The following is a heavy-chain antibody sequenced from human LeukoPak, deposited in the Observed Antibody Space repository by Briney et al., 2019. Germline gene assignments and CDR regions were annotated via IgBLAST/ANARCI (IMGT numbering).Heavy chain of an antibody. V-gene: IGHV3-30*03. CDR2: ISNDGNNK. J-gene: IGHJ4*02. CDR3: ARGPYSGSYYFDY. Sequence: PGGSLRLSCAASGFPFSSYGMHWVRQAPGKGLEWVAAISNDGNNKFYADSVKGRFTMSRDNPKNTMNLQMNSLRAEDTAVYYCARGPYSGSYYFDYWGQGTLVTVSS. D-gene: IGHD1-26*01. CDR1: GFPFSSYG.